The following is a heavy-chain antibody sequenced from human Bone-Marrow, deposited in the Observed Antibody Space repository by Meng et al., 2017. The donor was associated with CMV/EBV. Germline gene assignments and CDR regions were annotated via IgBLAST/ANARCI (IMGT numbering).Heavy chain of an antibody. Sequence: ITGGSGSANRGAWDWIRQSPSRGLEWLGRTYYRSKWYYDYAVSAKSRITINPDTSKNQFSLQLNSVTPDDTAVYYCAREGPLQQLETWGQGTLVTVSS. V-gene: IGHV6-1*01. D-gene: IGHD6-13*01. CDR3: AREGPLQQLET. CDR2: TYYRSKWYY. J-gene: IGHJ5*02. CDR1: GGSGSANRGA.